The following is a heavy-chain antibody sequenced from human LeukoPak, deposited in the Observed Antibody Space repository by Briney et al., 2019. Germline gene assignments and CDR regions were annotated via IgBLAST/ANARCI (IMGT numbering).Heavy chain of an antibody. J-gene: IGHJ3*02. CDR2: ISAYNGNT. CDR3: AREFRKDRQLPDAFDI. V-gene: IGHV1-18*01. Sequence: VASVRVSCKASGYIFTSYGISWVRQAPGQGLEWMGWISAYNGNTNYAQKLQGRVTMTTDTSTSTAYMELRSLRSDDTAVYYCAREFRKDRQLPDAFDIWGQGTMVTVSS. D-gene: IGHD2-2*01. CDR1: GYIFTSYG.